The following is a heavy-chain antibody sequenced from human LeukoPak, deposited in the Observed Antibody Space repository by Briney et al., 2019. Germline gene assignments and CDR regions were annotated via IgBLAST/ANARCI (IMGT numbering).Heavy chain of an antibody. J-gene: IGHJ5*01. CDR3: ARHSVASGWFYC. V-gene: IGHV3-74*01. CDR1: GFPFSSHW. CDR2: INSDGSST. Sequence: GGSLRLSCEASGFPFSSHWLHWVRQAPGKGLVWVSRINSDGSSTGYAGSVKGRFTISRDNAKNTLYLQMNSLRAEDTAVYYCARHSVASGWFYCWGQGTLVTVSS. D-gene: IGHD6-6*01.